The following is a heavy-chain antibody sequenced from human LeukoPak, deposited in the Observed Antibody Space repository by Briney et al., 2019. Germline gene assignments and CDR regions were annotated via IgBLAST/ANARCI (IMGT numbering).Heavy chain of an antibody. CDR3: ARVSSGWPYSDY. J-gene: IGHJ4*02. CDR1: GYTFTSYY. D-gene: IGHD6-19*01. CDR2: INPSGGST. Sequence: ASVKASCKASGYTFTSYYMHWVRQAPGQGLEWMGIINPSGGSTSYAQKLQGRVTMTTDTSTSTAYMELRSLRSDDTAVYYCARVSSGWPYSDYWGQGTLVTVSS. V-gene: IGHV1-46*01.